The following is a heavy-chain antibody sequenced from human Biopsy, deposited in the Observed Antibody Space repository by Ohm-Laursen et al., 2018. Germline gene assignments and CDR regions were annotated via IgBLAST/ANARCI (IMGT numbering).Heavy chain of an antibody. CDR3: ARVRSGGRVTVFGVEVKTGWLDT. CDR1: GYTFTTYD. Sequence: SVKVSCNASGYTFTTYDINWVRQAPGQGLEWMGWMNPANGDAGYAQSFRGRVTMTRSTSITTAYMELSSLGSEDTAVYYCARVRSGGRVTVFGVEVKTGWLDTWGQGTLVTVSS. D-gene: IGHD3-3*01. V-gene: IGHV1-8*01. J-gene: IGHJ5*02. CDR2: MNPANGDA.